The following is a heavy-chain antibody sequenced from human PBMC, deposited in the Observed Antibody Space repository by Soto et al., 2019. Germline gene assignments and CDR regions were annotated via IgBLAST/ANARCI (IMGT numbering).Heavy chain of an antibody. J-gene: IGHJ5*01. D-gene: IGHD5-18*01. V-gene: IGHV3-7*03. Sequence: GESLKISCAASGFIFSSHWMTWVRQAPGKGLEWVANIKQSGSETYYVDSVKGRFTISRDDAKNSLYLQMNTLRVEDTAVYYCARGYNIDSWGQGTLVTVSS. CDR1: GFIFSSHW. CDR2: IKQSGSET. CDR3: ARGYNIDS.